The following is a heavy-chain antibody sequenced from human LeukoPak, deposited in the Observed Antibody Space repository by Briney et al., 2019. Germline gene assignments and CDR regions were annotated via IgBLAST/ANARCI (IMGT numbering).Heavy chain of an antibody. V-gene: IGHV3-21*01. CDR3: ARVIRQLVRVYPFDY. Sequence: GGSLRLSCAASGFTFSSYSMNWVRQAPGKGLEWVSSISSSSSYIYYADSVKGRFTISRDNAKNSLYLQMNSLRAEDTAVYYCARVIRQLVRVYPFDYWGQGTLVTVSS. J-gene: IGHJ4*02. CDR1: GFTFSSYS. CDR2: ISSSSSYI. D-gene: IGHD6-13*01.